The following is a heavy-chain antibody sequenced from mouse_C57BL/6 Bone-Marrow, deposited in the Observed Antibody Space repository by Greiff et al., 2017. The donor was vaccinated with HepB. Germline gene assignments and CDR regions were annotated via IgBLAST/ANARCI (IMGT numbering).Heavy chain of an antibody. D-gene: IGHD2-2*01. CDR3: ATTMVTTGFAY. CDR1: GFTFSSYA. Sequence: EVNVVESGGGLVKPGGSLKLSCAASGFTFSSYAMSWVRQTPEKRLEWVATISDGGSYTYYPDNVKGRFTISRDNAKNNLYLQMSHLKSEDTAMYYCATTMVTTGFAYWGQGTRVTVSA. V-gene: IGHV5-4*03. CDR2: ISDGGSYT. J-gene: IGHJ3*01.